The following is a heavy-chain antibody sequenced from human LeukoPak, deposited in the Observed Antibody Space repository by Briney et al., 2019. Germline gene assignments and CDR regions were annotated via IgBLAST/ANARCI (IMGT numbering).Heavy chain of an antibody. CDR3: ASSTWLQNYYMDV. CDR1: GGSISSGSYY. D-gene: IGHD5-24*01. CDR2: IYTSGST. J-gene: IGHJ6*03. Sequence: SETLSLTCTVSGGSISSGSYYWSWIRQPAGKGLEWIGRIYTSGSTNYNPSLKSRVTISVDTSKNQFSLKLSSVTAADTAVYYCASSTWLQNYYMDVWGKGTTVTVSS. V-gene: IGHV4-61*02.